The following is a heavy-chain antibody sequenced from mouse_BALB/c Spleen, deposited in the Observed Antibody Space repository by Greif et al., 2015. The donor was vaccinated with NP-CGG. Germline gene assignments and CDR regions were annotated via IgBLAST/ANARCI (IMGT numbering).Heavy chain of an antibody. J-gene: IGHJ4*01. D-gene: IGHD2-3*01. CDR2: INPSNGRT. Sequence: VQLVESGAELLKPGASVKLPCKASGYTFTSYWMHWVKQRPGQGLEWIGEINPSNGRTNYNEKFKSKATLTVDKSSSTAYMQLSSLTSEDSAFYYCAIYDGYYYYAMDYWGQGTSVTVSS. V-gene: IGHV1S81*02. CDR3: AIYDGYYYYAMDY. CDR1: GYTFTSYW.